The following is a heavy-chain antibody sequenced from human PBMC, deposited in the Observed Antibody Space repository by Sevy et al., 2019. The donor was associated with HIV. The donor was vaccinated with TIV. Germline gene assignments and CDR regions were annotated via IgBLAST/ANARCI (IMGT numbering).Heavy chain of an antibody. J-gene: IGHJ3*02. D-gene: IGHD2-2*01. V-gene: IGHV3-53*01. CDR2: FYSGGNT. Sequence: GSLRLSCAASGLTVSNNYMAWVRQAPGKGLEWVSVFYSGGNTYYADSVKGRFTVSRDDSKNTVYLQMNSLRVEDTDRYYCARAAMPPKYAFDIWGQGTMVTVSS. CDR1: GLTVSNNY. CDR3: ARAAMPPKYAFDI.